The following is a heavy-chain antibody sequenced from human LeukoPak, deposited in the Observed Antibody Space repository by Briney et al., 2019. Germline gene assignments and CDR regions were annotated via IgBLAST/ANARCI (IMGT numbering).Heavy chain of an antibody. CDR1: GSTFSSYW. D-gene: IGHD3-3*01. J-gene: IGHJ5*02. CDR3: ARVFSDFWSGYSYGWWFDP. V-gene: IGHV3-7*01. CDR2: IKQDGSEK. Sequence: GGSLRLSCAASGSTFSSYWMSWVRQAPGKGLEWVANIKQDGSEKYYVDSVKGRFTISRDNAKNSLYLQMNSLRAEDTAVYYCARVFSDFWSGYSYGWWFDPWGQGTLVTVSS.